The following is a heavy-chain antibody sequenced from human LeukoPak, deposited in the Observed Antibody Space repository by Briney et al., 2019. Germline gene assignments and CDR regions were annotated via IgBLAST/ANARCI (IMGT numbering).Heavy chain of an antibody. Sequence: GESLKISCKGSGYSFTSYWIGWVRQMPGKGLEWMGIIYPGDSDTRYSPSFQGQVTISADKSISTAYLQWSSLKASDTAMYYCARSPTPGYSSGWKTYYYYYMDVWGKGTTVTVSS. J-gene: IGHJ6*03. CDR2: IYPGDSDT. D-gene: IGHD6-19*01. CDR1: GYSFTSYW. V-gene: IGHV5-51*01. CDR3: ARSPTPGYSSGWKTYYYYYMDV.